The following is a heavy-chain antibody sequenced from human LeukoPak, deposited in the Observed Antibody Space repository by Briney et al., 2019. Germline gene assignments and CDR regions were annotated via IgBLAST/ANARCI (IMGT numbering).Heavy chain of an antibody. CDR1: GGSFSGYY. J-gene: IGHJ4*02. Sequence: SETLSLTCAVYGGSFSGYYWSWIRQPPGKGLEWIGEINHSGSTNYNPSLKSRVTISVDTSKNQFSLKLSSVTAADTAVYYCARNHHLLRYFDWGSYYFDYWGQGTLVAVSS. V-gene: IGHV4-34*01. CDR2: INHSGST. D-gene: IGHD3-9*01. CDR3: ARNHHLLRYFDWGSYYFDY.